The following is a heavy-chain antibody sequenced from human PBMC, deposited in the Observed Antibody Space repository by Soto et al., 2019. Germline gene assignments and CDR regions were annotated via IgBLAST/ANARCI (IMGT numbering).Heavy chain of an antibody. CDR1: GGSFSGYY. CDR3: ATLTTVVTQGLIYYYYYGMDV. J-gene: IGHJ6*02. D-gene: IGHD4-17*01. Sequence: SETLSLTCAVYGGSFSGYYWSWIRQPPGKGLEWIGEINHSGSTNYNPSLKSRVNISVDTSKNQFSLKLSSVTAADTAVYYCATLTTVVTQGLIYYYYYGMDVWGQGTTVTVSS. V-gene: IGHV4-34*01. CDR2: INHSGST.